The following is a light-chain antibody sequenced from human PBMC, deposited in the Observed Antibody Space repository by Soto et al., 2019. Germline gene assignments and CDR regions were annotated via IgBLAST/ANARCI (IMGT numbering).Light chain of an antibody. CDR1: ESFLHSNGYNY. CDR3: QQSYSTPIT. CDR2: LGS. J-gene: IGKJ1*01. Sequence: DIVMTQSPLSLPVTPGEPASISCRSSESFLHSNGYNYLDWYLQKPGQSPQLLLNLGSNRASGVPDRFSGSGSGTDFTLTISSLQPEDFATYYCQQSYSTPITFGQGTKVDIK. V-gene: IGKV2-28*01.